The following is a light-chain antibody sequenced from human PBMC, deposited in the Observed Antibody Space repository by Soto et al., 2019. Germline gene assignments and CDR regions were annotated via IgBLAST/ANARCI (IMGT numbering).Light chain of an antibody. Sequence: QSALTQPASVSGSPGQSITISCTGTSSDVGAYNYVSWYQQHPGKAPTVMIYDVSNRPSGVSNRFSGSKSGDTASLTISGLQPEDEADYYCSSYASRNTLVFGTGTKLTVL. V-gene: IGLV2-14*03. J-gene: IGLJ1*01. CDR3: SSYASRNTLV. CDR2: DVS. CDR1: SSDVGAYNY.